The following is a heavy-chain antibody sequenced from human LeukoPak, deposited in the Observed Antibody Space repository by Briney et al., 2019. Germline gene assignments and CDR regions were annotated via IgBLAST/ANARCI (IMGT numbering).Heavy chain of an antibody. CDR3: AREVITPGDSDGFDL. CDR1: GGSISSANHF. V-gene: IGHV4-30-4*08. CDR2: IHYDGRA. J-gene: IGHJ3*01. D-gene: IGHD2-2*01. Sequence: SQTLSLTCTVSGGSISSANHFWSWVRQSPGEGLEWIGYIHYDGRAHYNPSLKSRVSLSLDMSKNQFSLSLSSVTAADTAIYYCAREVITPGDSDGFDLWGQGTMVSVSS.